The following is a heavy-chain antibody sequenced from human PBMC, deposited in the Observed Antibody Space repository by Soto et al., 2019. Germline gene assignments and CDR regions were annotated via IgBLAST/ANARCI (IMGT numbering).Heavy chain of an antibody. CDR3: ARIRANDYEIDY. V-gene: IGHV3-7*03. J-gene: IGHJ4*02. Sequence: EVHLEESGGDLVQPGGSLRLSCSASGFIFGFYWMTWVRQAPGKGLEWVANIERHGNDKYYVDSVTGRFTISRDNAQNSLFLQMNNLRAEDTVVYFCARIRANDYEIDYWGQGTLVTVSS. D-gene: IGHD3-22*01. CDR2: IERHGNDK. CDR1: GFIFGFYW.